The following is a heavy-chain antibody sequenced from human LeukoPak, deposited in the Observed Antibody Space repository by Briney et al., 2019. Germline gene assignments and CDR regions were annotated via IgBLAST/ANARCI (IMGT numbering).Heavy chain of an antibody. CDR2: ISTSGSTI. D-gene: IGHD2-2*01. Sequence: SGGSLRLSCAASGFTFRDSYMSWIRLAPGKGLEWVSYISTSGSTIYYADSVKGRFTISRDNAKNSLYLQMNSLRAEDTAVYYCARAARSSTSCYFGHWGQGTLVTVSS. CDR3: ARAARSSTSCYFGH. V-gene: IGHV3-11*01. CDR1: GFTFRDSY. J-gene: IGHJ5*02.